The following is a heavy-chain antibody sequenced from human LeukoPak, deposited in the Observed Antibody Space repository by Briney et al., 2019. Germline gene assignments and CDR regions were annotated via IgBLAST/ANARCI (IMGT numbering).Heavy chain of an antibody. D-gene: IGHD3-10*01. V-gene: IGHV6-1*01. Sequence: SQTLSLTCAISGDIVLSYSAGWNWLRHSPSRGLEWLVRTYYRSKWFNDYAASVKSRITISPDTSKNQFSMQLNFVTPEDTAMYYCVRGGGAMDVWGQGTTVTVSS. CDR3: VRGGGAMDV. CDR2: TYYRSKWFN. CDR1: GDIVLSYSAG. J-gene: IGHJ6*02.